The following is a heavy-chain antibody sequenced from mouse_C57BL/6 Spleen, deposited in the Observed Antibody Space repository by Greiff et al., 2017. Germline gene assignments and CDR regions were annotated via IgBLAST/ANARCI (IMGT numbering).Heavy chain of an antibody. CDR2: ISSGGSYT. Sequence: EVKLVESGGDLVKPGGSLKLSCAASGFTFSSYGMSWVRQTPDKRLEWVATISSGGSYTYYPDSVKGRFTISRDNAKNTLYLQMSSLKSEDTAMYYWAREDNWSWFAYWGQGTLVTVSA. D-gene: IGHD4-1*01. V-gene: IGHV5-6*01. CDR3: AREDNWSWFAY. J-gene: IGHJ3*01. CDR1: GFTFSSYG.